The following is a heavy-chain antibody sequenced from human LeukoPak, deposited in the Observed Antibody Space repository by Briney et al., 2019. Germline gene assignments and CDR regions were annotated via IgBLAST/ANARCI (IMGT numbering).Heavy chain of an antibody. V-gene: IGHV3-23*01. CDR3: ARGIDGALDY. CDR2: INRGGVNT. D-gene: IGHD3-10*01. Sequence: GGSLRLSCAVSGFTFSGYSMIWVRQAPGKGLEWVSEINRGGVNTYYPDSVRGRFTVSRDNSKNTLFLQMTSLRAEDTAIYYCARGIDGALDYWGRGTLVTVSS. J-gene: IGHJ4*02. CDR1: GFTFSGYS.